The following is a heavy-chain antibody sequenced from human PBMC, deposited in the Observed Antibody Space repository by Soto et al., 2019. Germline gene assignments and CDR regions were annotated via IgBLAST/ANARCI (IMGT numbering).Heavy chain of an antibody. Sequence: QVQLQQWGAGLLKPSETLSLTCAVYGGSFTGYYWSWIRQPPGKGLEWIGEINHSGSTNYNPSLKSRVNISVDTSQNQFSLMLTSVTAADTAVYYCARARLIGNSGWENFDYWGQGTLVTVSS. CDR3: ARARLIGNSGWENFDY. V-gene: IGHV4-34*01. J-gene: IGHJ4*02. D-gene: IGHD6-19*01. CDR2: INHSGST. CDR1: GGSFTGYY.